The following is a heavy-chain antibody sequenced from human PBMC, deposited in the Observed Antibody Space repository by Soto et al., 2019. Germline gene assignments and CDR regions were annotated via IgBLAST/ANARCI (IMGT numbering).Heavy chain of an antibody. CDR2: MNPNSGNT. CDR1: GYTFTSYD. Sequence: ASVKVSCKASGYTFTSYDINWVRQATGQGLEWMGWMNPNSGNTGYAQKFQGRVTMTRNTSISTAYMELSSLRSEDTAVYYCASGDYDFWSGPNYYYYGMDVWGQGTTVNVSS. D-gene: IGHD3-3*01. J-gene: IGHJ6*02. CDR3: ASGDYDFWSGPNYYYYGMDV. V-gene: IGHV1-8*01.